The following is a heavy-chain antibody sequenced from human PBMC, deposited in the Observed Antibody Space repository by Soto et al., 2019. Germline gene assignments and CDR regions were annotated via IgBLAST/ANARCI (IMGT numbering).Heavy chain of an antibody. CDR3: GTLRGLGVVSPYFDY. CDR1: GASINNYH. V-gene: IGHV4-59*08. CDR2: IYYTGIT. Sequence: PSETLSLTCTVSGASINNYHWTWIRQPPGKGLEWIAYIYYTGITNFNPSLKSRVTISMDTSKNQFSLKLRSVTAADTAVYFCGTLRGLGVVSPYFDYWGQGLMVTSPQ. D-gene: IGHD3-10*01. J-gene: IGHJ4*02.